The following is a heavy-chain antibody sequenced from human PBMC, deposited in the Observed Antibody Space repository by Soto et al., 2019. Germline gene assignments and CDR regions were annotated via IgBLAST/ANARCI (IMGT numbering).Heavy chain of an antibody. V-gene: IGHV3-23*01. J-gene: IGHJ4*01. CDR3: VRKNPGTRPFDY. CDR1: GFTFSTYW. Sequence: GGSLRLSCSASGFTFSTYWMSWVRQAPGKGLAWVSAIGTDSNTYYADSVKGRFTISRDNSRTTLYLQMNSLRAEDTALYYCVRKNPGTRPFDYWGQGTLVTVSS. CDR2: IGTDSNT.